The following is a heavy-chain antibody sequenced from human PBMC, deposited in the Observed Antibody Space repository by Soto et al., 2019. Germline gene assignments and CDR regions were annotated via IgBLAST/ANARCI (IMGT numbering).Heavy chain of an antibody. CDR2: INPNSGGT. Sequence: ASVKVSCKASGYTFTSYGISWVRQAPGQGLEWMGWINPNSGGTNYAQKFQGWVTMTRDTSISTAYMELSRLRSDDTAMYYCARVGYCSGGSCSNWFDPWGQGTLVTVSS. CDR1: GYTFTSYG. V-gene: IGHV1-2*04. J-gene: IGHJ5*02. D-gene: IGHD2-15*01. CDR3: ARVGYCSGGSCSNWFDP.